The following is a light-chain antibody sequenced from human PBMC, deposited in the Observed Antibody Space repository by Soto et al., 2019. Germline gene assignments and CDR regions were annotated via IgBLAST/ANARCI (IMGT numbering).Light chain of an antibody. CDR3: QQYNNWPPG. CDR1: QSVSSN. V-gene: IGKV3-15*01. Sequence: EIVMTQSPATLYVSPGERATLSCRASQSVSSNLAWYQQKPGQAPRLLIYGASTRATGIPARFSGSGSGTEFTLTISSLQSEDFAVYCCQQYNNWPPGFGQGTKLEIK. CDR2: GAS. J-gene: IGKJ2*03.